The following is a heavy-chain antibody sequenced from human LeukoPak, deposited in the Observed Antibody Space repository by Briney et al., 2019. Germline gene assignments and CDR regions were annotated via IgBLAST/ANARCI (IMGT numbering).Heavy chain of an antibody. J-gene: IGHJ4*02. D-gene: IGHD2-8*02. CDR1: GFTFSDYY. V-gene: IGHV3-11*04. CDR3: ARDRSGGTYYSDY. Sequence: PGGSLRLSCAASGFTFSDYYMSWIRRAPGKGLEWLSYISNSGTTIYYADSVKGRFTISRDNTKNSLYLQVNNLRAEDTAVYYCARDRSGGTYYSDYWGQGTLVTVSS. CDR2: ISNSGTTI.